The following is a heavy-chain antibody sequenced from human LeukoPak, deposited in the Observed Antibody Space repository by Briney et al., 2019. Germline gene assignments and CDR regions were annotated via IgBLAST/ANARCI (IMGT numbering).Heavy chain of an antibody. Sequence: PGGSLRLSCAASGFTFSNSALSWVRQAPGKGLEWVSDISGSGGSTYYADSVKGRFTISRDNSKNTLYLQMNSLRAEDTAVYYCAKDGRSRVRGVSVSFDYWGQGTLVTVSS. D-gene: IGHD3-10*01. CDR2: ISGSGGST. CDR1: GFTFSNSA. J-gene: IGHJ4*02. V-gene: IGHV3-23*01. CDR3: AKDGRSRVRGVSVSFDY.